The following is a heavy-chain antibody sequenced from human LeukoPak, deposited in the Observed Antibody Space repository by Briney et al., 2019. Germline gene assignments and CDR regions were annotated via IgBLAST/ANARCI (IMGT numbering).Heavy chain of an antibody. V-gene: IGHV3-48*03. CDR3: AKEFDSSGFFDC. Sequence: GGSLRLSCAASGFTFSSYEMNWVRQAPGKGLEWVSYISSSGSTIYYAASAKGRFTISRDNSKNTLYLQMNSLRAEDTAVYYCAKEFDSSGFFDCWGQGHLVTVSS. CDR1: GFTFSSYE. D-gene: IGHD3-22*01. J-gene: IGHJ4*02. CDR2: ISSSGSTI.